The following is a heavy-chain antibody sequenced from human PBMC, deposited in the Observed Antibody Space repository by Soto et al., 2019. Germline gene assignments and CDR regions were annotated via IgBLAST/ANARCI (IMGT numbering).Heavy chain of an antibody. J-gene: IGHJ6*02. Sequence: ASVKVSCKAPADTFTSYYIHWVRQAPGQGLEWMGGIIPIFGTANYAQKFQGRVTITADESTSTAYMELSSLRSEDTAVYYCARALSIAVAGRDYYYYGMDVWGQGTTVTVSS. CDR3: ARALSIAVAGRDYYYYGMDV. CDR1: ADTFTSYY. V-gene: IGHV1-69*13. D-gene: IGHD6-19*01. CDR2: IIPIFGTA.